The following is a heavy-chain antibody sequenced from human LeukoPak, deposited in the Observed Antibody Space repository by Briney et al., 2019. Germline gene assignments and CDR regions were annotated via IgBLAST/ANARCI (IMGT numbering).Heavy chain of an antibody. CDR3: ARARIAGATKTKVQFDP. CDR1: GFTFTRYG. CDR2: ISAYNGDT. D-gene: IGHD1-26*01. V-gene: IGHV1-18*01. J-gene: IGHJ5*02. Sequence: ASVKVSCKASGFTFTRYGITWVRQAPGQGLEWMGWISAYNGDTNYAQKLQGRVTMTTDTSTSTAYMELRSLRSDDTAVYYCARARIAGATKTKVQFDPWGQGTLVTVSS.